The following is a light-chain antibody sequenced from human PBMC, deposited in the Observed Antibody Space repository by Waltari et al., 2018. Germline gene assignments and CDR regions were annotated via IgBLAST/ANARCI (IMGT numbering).Light chain of an antibody. CDR3: AAWDDSLSGPVV. CDR2: RNN. J-gene: IGLJ2*01. V-gene: IGLV1-47*01. Sequence: QSVLTQPPSASGTPGQRVTISCSGSSSNIGRNYVYWYQQPPGTAPKLLIYRNNQRPSGVPDRFSGSKSGTSASLAISGLRSEDEADYYCAAWDDSLSGPVVFGGGTKLTVL. CDR1: SSNIGRNY.